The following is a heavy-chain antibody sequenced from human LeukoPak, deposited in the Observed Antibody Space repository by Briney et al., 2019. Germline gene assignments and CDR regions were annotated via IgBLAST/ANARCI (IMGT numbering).Heavy chain of an antibody. CDR2: FYYTGST. J-gene: IGHJ3*02. D-gene: IGHD1-26*01. Sequence: PSETLSLTCTVSGGSISSNGYYWGWIRQPPGKGLEWIGSFYYTGSTFYSPSLKSRVTISVDTSKNQFSLKLSSVTAADTAVYYCARRSGTYHAIDIWGQGTMVTVSS. CDR3: ARRSGTYHAIDI. V-gene: IGHV4-39*01. CDR1: GGSISSNGYY.